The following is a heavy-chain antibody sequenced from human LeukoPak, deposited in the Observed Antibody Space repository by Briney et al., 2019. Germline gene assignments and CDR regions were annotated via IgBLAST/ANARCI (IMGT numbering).Heavy chain of an antibody. J-gene: IGHJ4*02. CDR3: AREVHYYGSGSYYGPYYFDY. CDR1: GFTFDDYG. Sequence: GGSLRLSCAASGFTFDDYGMSWVRQAPGKGLEWVSGINWNGGSTGYADSVKGRFTISRDNAKNSLYLQMNSLRAEDTALYYCAREVHYYGSGSYYGPYYFDYWGQGTLVTVSS. V-gene: IGHV3-20*04. CDR2: INWNGGST. D-gene: IGHD3-10*01.